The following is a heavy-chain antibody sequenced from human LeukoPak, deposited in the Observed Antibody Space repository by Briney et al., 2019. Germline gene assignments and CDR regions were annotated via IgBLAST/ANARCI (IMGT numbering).Heavy chain of an antibody. CDR3: ARAFDSSGYYPDGFDY. Sequence: GGSLRLSCAASGFTFSSYAMSWVRQAPGKGLEWVSVIYSGGSTYYADSVKGRFTISRDYSKNTVYLQMNSLRAEDTAVYYCARAFDSSGYYPDGFDYWGQGTLVTVSS. CDR2: IYSGGST. D-gene: IGHD3-22*01. V-gene: IGHV3-53*01. J-gene: IGHJ4*02. CDR1: GFTFSSYA.